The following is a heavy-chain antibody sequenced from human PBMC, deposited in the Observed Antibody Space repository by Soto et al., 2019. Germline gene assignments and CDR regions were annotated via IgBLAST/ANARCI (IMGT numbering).Heavy chain of an antibody. Sequence: SGPTLVNPTPPLTLTCSFSGFSLTTSGVGVGWIRQPPGKALEWLANIYWRGDEHYRPSLKSRLSIIKAASKNQVFLTMTNMYPVDTATYYCARGITTRPVFSFDVWGQGTMVTVSS. V-gene: IGHV2-5*01. CDR1: GFSLTTSGVG. D-gene: IGHD6-6*01. J-gene: IGHJ3*01. CDR3: ARGITTRPVFSFDV. CDR2: IYWRGDE.